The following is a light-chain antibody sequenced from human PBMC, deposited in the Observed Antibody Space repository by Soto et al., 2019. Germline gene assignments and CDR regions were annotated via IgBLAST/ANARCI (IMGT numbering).Light chain of an antibody. Sequence: QSALTQPPSASGSPGQSFAISCTGTSSDVGGYNYVSWYQQHPGKAPKLMIYEVNKRPSGVPDRFSGSKSGNTASLTVSGLQAEDEAAYYCSSYAGSSNVFGTGTKVTVL. V-gene: IGLV2-8*01. CDR1: SSDVGGYNY. CDR2: EVN. J-gene: IGLJ1*01. CDR3: SSYAGSSNV.